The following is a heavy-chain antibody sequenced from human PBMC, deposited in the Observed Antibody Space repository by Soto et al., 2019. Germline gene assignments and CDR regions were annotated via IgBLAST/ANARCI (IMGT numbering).Heavy chain of an antibody. J-gene: IGHJ4*02. V-gene: IGHV3-30*18. D-gene: IGHD5-18*01. CDR1: GFTFSSYG. Sequence: QTGGSLRLSCAASGFTFSSYGMHWVRQAPGKGLEWVAVISYDGSNKYYADSVKGRFTISRDNSKNTLYLQMNSLRAEDTAVYYCAKEWFPQDTAMVRLDYWGQGTPVTVSS. CDR2: ISYDGSNK. CDR3: AKEWFPQDTAMVRLDY.